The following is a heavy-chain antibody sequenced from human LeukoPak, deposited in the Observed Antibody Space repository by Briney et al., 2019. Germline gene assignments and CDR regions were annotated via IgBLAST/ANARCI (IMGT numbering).Heavy chain of an antibody. CDR2: ISGNNGNT. J-gene: IGHJ3*02. CDR3: AGQWLVRPSGDFDI. CDR1: GYTFTTYG. V-gene: IGHV1-18*01. Sequence: ASVKVSCKASGYTFTTYGISWVRQAPGQGLEWMGWISGNNGNTNYAQKFQGRVTTTTDTSTTTAYMELSRLRSDDTAVYYCAGQWLVRPSGDFDIWGQGTMVTVSS. D-gene: IGHD6-19*01.